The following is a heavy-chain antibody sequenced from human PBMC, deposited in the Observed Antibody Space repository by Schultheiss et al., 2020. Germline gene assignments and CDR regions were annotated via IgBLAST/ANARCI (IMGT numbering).Heavy chain of an antibody. Sequence: GGSLRLSCAASGFTFDDYAMHWVRQAPGKGLEWVSGISWNSGSIGYADSVKGRFTISRDNAKNSLYLQMNSLRAEDTALYYCAKGGLRGYSYVQLRYFDYWGQGTLVTVSS. CDR3: AKGGLRGYSYVQLRYFDY. V-gene: IGHV3-9*01. D-gene: IGHD5-18*01. CDR1: GFTFDDYA. J-gene: IGHJ4*02. CDR2: ISWNSGSI.